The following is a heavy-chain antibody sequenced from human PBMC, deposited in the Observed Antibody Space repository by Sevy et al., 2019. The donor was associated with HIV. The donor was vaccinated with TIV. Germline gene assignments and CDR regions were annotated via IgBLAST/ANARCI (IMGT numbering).Heavy chain of an antibody. V-gene: IGHV3-33*08. CDR3: ASSITGTTRGYFDY. Sequence: GGSLRLSCAASGFTFSSYGMHWVRQAPGKGLEWVAVIWYDGSNKYYADSVKGRFTISRDNSKNTLYLQMNSLRAEDTAGYYCASSITGTTRGYFDYWGQGTLVTVSS. CDR1: GFTFSSYG. D-gene: IGHD1-7*01. CDR2: IWYDGSNK. J-gene: IGHJ4*02.